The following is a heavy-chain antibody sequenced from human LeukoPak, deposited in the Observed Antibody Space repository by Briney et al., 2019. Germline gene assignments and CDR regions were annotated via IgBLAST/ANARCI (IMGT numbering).Heavy chain of an antibody. D-gene: IGHD2-21*02. V-gene: IGHV3-53*04. CDR3: ARVRDCGGDCYSYAFDI. CDR1: GFTVSSNY. CDR2: IYSGGST. Sequence: PGGSLRLSCAASGFTVSSNYMSWVRQAPGKGLEWVSVIYSGGSTYYADSVKGRFTISRHNSKNTLYLQMNSLRAEDTAVYYCARVRDCGGDCYSYAFDIWGQGTMVTVSS. J-gene: IGHJ3*02.